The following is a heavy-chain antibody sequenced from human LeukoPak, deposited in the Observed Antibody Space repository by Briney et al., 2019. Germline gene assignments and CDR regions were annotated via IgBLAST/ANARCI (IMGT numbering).Heavy chain of an antibody. CDR3: ARGQPLYDFWSGSRYYFDY. CDR1: GGSISSYY. D-gene: IGHD3-3*01. J-gene: IGHJ4*02. V-gene: IGHV4-34*01. CDR2: INHSGST. Sequence: SETLSLTCTVSGGSISSYYWSWIRQPPGKGLEWIGEINHSGSTNYNPSLKSRVTISVDTSKNQFSLKLSSVTAADTAVYYCARGQPLYDFWSGSRYYFDYWGQGTLVTVSS.